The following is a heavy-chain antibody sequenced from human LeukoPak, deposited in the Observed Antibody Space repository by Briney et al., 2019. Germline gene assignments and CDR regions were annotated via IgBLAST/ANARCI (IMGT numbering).Heavy chain of an antibody. CDR2: ISYDGSNK. D-gene: IGHD6-6*01. Sequence: PGRSLRLSCAASGFTFSSYAMHWVRQAPGKGLEWVAVISYDGSNKYHADSVKGRFTISRDNSKNTLYLQMNSLRAEDTAVYYCARDPGYSSSSFFDYWGQGTLVTVSS. J-gene: IGHJ4*02. CDR1: GFTFSSYA. V-gene: IGHV3-30-3*01. CDR3: ARDPGYSSSSFFDY.